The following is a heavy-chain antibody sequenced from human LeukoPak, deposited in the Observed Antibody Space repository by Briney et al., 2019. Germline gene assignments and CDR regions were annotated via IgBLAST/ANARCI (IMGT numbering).Heavy chain of an antibody. J-gene: IGHJ4*02. V-gene: IGHV3-72*01. CDR2: SRNKDHRYST. Sequence: PGGSLRLSCAVSGFTFSDHYMDWVRQAAGKGLEWVGRSRNKDHRYSTEYAASVEGRFTISRDESKNSLYLQMNSLKIEDTAIYYCVRGHDSFDYWGQGTLVTVSS. D-gene: IGHD3-3*01. CDR1: GFTFSDHY. CDR3: VRGHDSFDY.